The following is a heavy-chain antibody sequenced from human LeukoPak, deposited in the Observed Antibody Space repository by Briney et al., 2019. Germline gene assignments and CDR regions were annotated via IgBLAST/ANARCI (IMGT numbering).Heavy chain of an antibody. J-gene: IGHJ4*02. CDR1: GFTFSSYG. CDR3: ARESIGVAGAPFDY. CDR2: ISSGSTI. Sequence: PGGSLRLSCAASGFTFSSYGMDWVRQAPGKGLEWVSYISSGSTIYDADSVTGRFTISRDNAKNSLYLQMNSLRAEDTAVYYCARESIGVAGAPFDYWGQGTLVTVSS. D-gene: IGHD6-19*01. V-gene: IGHV3-48*03.